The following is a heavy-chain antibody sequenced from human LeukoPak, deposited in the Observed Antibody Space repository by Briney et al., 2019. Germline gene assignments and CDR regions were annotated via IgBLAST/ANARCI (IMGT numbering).Heavy chain of an antibody. CDR1: GFTFSNHW. J-gene: IGHJ3*02. CDR2: IKQDGSEK. V-gene: IGHV3-7*01. Sequence: GGSLRLSCTASGFTFSNHWMSWVRQAPGKGLEWVANIKQDGSEKYYVDSVKGRFTISRDNAKNSLYLQMNSLRDEDTAVYYCARRGGGGRSDALDIWGQGTMVTVSS. D-gene: IGHD2-21*01. CDR3: ARRGGGGRSDALDI.